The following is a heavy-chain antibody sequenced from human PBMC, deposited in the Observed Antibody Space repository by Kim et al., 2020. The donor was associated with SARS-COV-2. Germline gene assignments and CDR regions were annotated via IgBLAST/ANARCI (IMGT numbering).Heavy chain of an antibody. V-gene: IGHV6-1*01. J-gene: IGHJ4*02. CDR1: GDSVSSDSAA. CDR2: TYYRSKWYY. Sequence: SQTLSLTCVISGDSVSSDSAAWNWIRQSPSRGLEWLGRTYYRSKWYYDYADSVKSRITINPDTSKNQFSLQFKSVTPEDTAMYYCXXDHXYSIDYWGQGTLVPVSS. CDR3: XXDHXYSIDY. D-gene: IGHD5-12*01.